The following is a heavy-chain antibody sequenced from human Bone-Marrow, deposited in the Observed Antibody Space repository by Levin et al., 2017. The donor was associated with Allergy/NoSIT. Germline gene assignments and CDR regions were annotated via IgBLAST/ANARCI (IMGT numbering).Heavy chain of an antibody. J-gene: IGHJ6*02. CDR1: GFIFSTYG. D-gene: IGHD3-3*01. V-gene: IGHV3-33*07. CDR2: IWHDGSKK. Sequence: SCAASGFIFSTYGMYWVRQAPGKGLEWVSVIWHDGSKKYYTDSVKGRFTISRDNSKNTLYLQMKSLRVEDTAVYYCARDGAYKDFWSGYFDPSPYYYSGMDFWGQGTTVTVSS. CDR3: ARDGAYKDFWSGYFDPSPYYYSGMDF.